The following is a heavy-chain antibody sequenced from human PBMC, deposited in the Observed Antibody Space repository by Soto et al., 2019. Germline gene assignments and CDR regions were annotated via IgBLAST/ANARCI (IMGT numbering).Heavy chain of an antibody. CDR3: ARGGYYYDSSGQGAFDY. CDR1: GFTFSSYW. J-gene: IGHJ4*02. CDR2: INSDGSST. V-gene: IGHV3-74*01. D-gene: IGHD3-22*01. Sequence: EVQLVESGGGLAQPGGSLRLSCAASGFTFSSYWMHWVRQAPGKGLVWVSRINSDGSSTSYADSVKGRFTISRDNAKNTLYLQMNSLRAEDTAVYYCARGGYYYDSSGQGAFDYWGQGTLVTVSS.